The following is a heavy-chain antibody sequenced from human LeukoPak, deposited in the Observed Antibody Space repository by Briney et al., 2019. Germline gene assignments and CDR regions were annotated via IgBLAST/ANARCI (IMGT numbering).Heavy chain of an antibody. CDR1: GGSFSGYY. J-gene: IGHJ5*02. CDR2: INHSGST. Sequence: SETLSLTCAVYGGSFSGYYWSWIRQPPGKGLEWIGEINHSGSTNYNPSLKSRVTISVDTSKNQFSLKLSSVTAADTAVYYCARARALCSGCSCRVRRWFDPWGQGTLVTVSS. CDR3: ARARALCSGCSCRVRRWFDP. D-gene: IGHD2-15*01. V-gene: IGHV4-34*01.